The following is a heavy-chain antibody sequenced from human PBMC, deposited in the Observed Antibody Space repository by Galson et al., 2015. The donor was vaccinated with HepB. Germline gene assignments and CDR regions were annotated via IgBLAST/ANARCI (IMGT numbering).Heavy chain of an antibody. CDR3: ARASGGYDILTGYYRGHGMDV. J-gene: IGHJ6*02. CDR2: INPSGGST. V-gene: IGHV1-46*04. D-gene: IGHD3-9*01. Sequence: SVKVSCKASGYTFTSYYMHWVRQAPGQGLEWMGIINPSGGSTSYAQKLQGRVTMTRDTSTSTVYMELSSLRSEDTAVYYCARASGGYDILTGYYRGHGMDVWGQGTTVTVSS. CDR1: GYTFTSYY.